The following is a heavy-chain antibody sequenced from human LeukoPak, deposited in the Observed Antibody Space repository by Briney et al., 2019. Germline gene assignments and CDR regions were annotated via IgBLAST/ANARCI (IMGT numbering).Heavy chain of an antibody. CDR3: ARLSGSYPGALAY. CDR2: IYYSGST. V-gene: IGHV4-39*01. Sequence: SETLSLTCTVSGGSISSSSYYWGWIRQPPGKGLEWIGSIYYSGSTNYNPSLKSRVTISVDTSKNPFSLKLSSVTAADTAVYYCARLSGSYPGALAYWGQGTLVTVSS. D-gene: IGHD1-26*01. CDR1: GGSISSSSYY. J-gene: IGHJ4*02.